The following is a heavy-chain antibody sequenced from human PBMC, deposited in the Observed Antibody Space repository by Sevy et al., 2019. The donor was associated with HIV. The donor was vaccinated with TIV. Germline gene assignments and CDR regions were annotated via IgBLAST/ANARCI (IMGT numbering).Heavy chain of an antibody. CDR1: GFTFNIYG. J-gene: IGHJ3*02. Sequence: GGSLRLSCAASGFTFNIYGMHWVRQAPGKGLEWVAVIWKDGHNKFYADSVRGRFTFSRDNSRSTLSLQMDSLRVEDTAVYYCVREKGLFTAFDIWGQGTMVTVSS. V-gene: IGHV3-33*04. CDR2: IWKDGHNK. CDR3: VREKGLFTAFDI.